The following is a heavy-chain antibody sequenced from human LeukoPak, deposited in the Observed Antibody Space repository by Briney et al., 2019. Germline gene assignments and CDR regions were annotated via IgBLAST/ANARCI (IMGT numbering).Heavy chain of an antibody. D-gene: IGHD1-26*01. J-gene: IGHJ4*02. CDR3: ARWIVGDTTSDY. V-gene: IGHV1-46*01. CDR1: GYTFTNYY. CDR2: INPSGGGT. Sequence: ASVKVSCKASGYTFTNYYMQWVRQAPGQGLEWMGIINPSGGGTSYAQNFQGRVTMTRDTSTSTVYMALSSLTSEDTAVYYCARWIVGDTTSDYWGQGTLVSVCS.